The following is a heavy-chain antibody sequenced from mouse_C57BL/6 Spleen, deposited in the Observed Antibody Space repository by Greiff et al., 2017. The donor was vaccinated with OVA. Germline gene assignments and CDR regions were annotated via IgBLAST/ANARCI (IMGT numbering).Heavy chain of an antibody. J-gene: IGHJ2*01. V-gene: IGHV7-3*01. CDR2: IRNKANGYTT. D-gene: IGHD1-1*01. CDR3: ARSSLRYFDY. CDR1: GFTFTDYY. Sequence: EVMLVESGGGLVQPGGSLNLSCAASGFTFTDYYMRWVRQPPGKALEWLGFIRNKANGYTTEYSASVKGRFTISRDNSQSNLYLQMYALRAEDSATYYCARSSLRYFDYWGQGTTLTVSS.